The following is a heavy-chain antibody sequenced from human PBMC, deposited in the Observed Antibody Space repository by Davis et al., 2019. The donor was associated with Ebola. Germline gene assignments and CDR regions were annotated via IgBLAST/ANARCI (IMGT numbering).Heavy chain of an antibody. CDR2: TYYASAYYY. V-gene: IGHV6-1*01. CDR1: GDSVSNNRAA. CDR3: AREEENVFGY. J-gene: IGHJ4*02. Sequence: HSQTLSLTCAVSGDSVSNNRAAWNWIRQSPSRGLEWLGRTYYASAYYYDYGTSLTSRITTIPETSKNEVSLHLKSVIPEDTAVYFCAREEENVFGYWGQGTLVTVSS.